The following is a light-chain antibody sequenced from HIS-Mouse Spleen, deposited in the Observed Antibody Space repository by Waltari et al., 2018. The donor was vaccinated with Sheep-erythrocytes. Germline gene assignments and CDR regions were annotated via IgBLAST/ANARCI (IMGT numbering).Light chain of an antibody. V-gene: IGLV2-8*01. Sequence: QSALTQPPSASGSPGQSVTISCTGTSSDVGGYNYVSWYQQHPGKAPKLMIYEVSKRPSGVPDRFSGSKSGNTASLTVSVLQAEDEADYYCSSYAGSNNWVFGGWTKLTVL. CDR1: SSDVGGYNY. J-gene: IGLJ3*02. CDR2: EVS. CDR3: SSYAGSNNWV.